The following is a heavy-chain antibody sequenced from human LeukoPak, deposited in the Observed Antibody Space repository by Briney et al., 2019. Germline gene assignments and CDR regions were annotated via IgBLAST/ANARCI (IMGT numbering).Heavy chain of an antibody. V-gene: IGHV3-23*01. Sequence: GGSLRLSCAASGFTFSSYWVSWVRQAPGKGLEWVSAISASGGSTYYADSVKGRFTISRDNSKNTLYLQMNSLRAEDTAVYYCARACSGGSCYLAAFDIWGQGTMVTVSS. J-gene: IGHJ3*02. CDR2: ISASGGST. CDR3: ARACSGGSCYLAAFDI. CDR1: GFTFSSYW. D-gene: IGHD2-15*01.